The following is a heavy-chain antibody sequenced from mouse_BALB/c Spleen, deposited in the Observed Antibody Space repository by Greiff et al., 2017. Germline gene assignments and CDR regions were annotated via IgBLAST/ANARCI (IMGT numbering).Heavy chain of an antibody. V-gene: IGHV3-8*02. CDR1: GDSITSGY. Sequence: EVKVVESGPSLVKPSQTLSLTCSVTGDSITSGYWNWIRKFPGNKLEYMGYISYSGSTYYNPSLKSRISITRDTSKNQYYLQLNSVTTEDTATYYCARKGDYYGSRAFDVWGAGTTVTVSS. CDR3: ARKGDYYGSRAFDV. J-gene: IGHJ1*01. CDR2: ISYSGST. D-gene: IGHD1-1*01.